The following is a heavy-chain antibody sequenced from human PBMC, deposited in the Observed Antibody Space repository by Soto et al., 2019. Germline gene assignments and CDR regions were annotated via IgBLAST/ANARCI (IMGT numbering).Heavy chain of an antibody. CDR2: IDPSDSYT. CDR3: ASFTASDSSGYSHYYYYGMDV. CDR1: GYSFTSYW. D-gene: IGHD3-22*01. Sequence: EVQLVQSGAEVKKPGESLRISCKGSGYSFTSYWISWVRQMPGKGLEWMGRIDPSDSYTNYSPSFQGHVTISADKSISTAYLQWSSLKASDTAMYYCASFTASDSSGYSHYYYYGMDVWGQGTTVTVSS. V-gene: IGHV5-10-1*03. J-gene: IGHJ6*02.